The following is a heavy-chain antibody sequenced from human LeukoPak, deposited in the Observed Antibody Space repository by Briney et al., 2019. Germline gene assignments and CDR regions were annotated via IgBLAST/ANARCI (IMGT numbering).Heavy chain of an antibody. V-gene: IGHV1-2*02. CDR3: ARDLAVAGTGWFDP. D-gene: IGHD6-19*01. CDR1: GYTFTGYY. CDR2: INPNSGGT. Sequence: ASVKVSCKASGYTFTGYYMHWVRQAPGQGLEWMGWINPNSGGTNYAQKFQGRVTITRDTSISTAYMELSRLRSDDTAVYYCARDLAVAGTGWFDPWGQGTLVTVSS. J-gene: IGHJ5*02.